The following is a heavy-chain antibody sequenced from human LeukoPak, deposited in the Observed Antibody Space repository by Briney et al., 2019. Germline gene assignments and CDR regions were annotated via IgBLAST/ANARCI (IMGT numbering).Heavy chain of an antibody. CDR1: GFTFASYA. V-gene: IGHV3-7*02. CDR2: IRQDGGDE. CDR3: ARYYGSTDGTYYYDF. D-gene: IGHD3-10*01. Sequence: PGGSLRLSCAASGFTFASYAMSWVRQAPGKGLEWVANIRQDGGDEYYVDSVKGRFTVSRDNAENSLYLQMNSLRAEDTAVYYCARYYGSTDGTYYYDFWGQGALVTVSS. J-gene: IGHJ4*02.